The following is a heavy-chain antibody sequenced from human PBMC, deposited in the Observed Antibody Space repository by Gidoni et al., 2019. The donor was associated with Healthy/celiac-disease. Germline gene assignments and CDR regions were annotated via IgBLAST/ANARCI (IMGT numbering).Heavy chain of an antibody. J-gene: IGHJ6*02. CDR2: INYSGST. CDR3: AITVLALGEDYYYYGMDV. D-gene: IGHD3-16*01. V-gene: IGHV4-39*05. Sequence: QLQLQEAGPGLVKPSETPSLTCTVSGGSISSSSYNWGWSRQPPGKGLEWIGSINYSGSTYYNPSLKIRVPISVDTSKNQFSLKLSSVTAADTAVYYCAITVLALGEDYYYYGMDVWGQGTTVTVSS. CDR1: GGSISSSSYN.